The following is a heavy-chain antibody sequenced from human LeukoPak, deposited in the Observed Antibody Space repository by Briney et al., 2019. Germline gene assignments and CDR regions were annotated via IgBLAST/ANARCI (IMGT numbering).Heavy chain of an antibody. V-gene: IGHV4-39*02. CDR2: VFRTGST. D-gene: IGHD3-10*01. CDR1: GVSIGSSSYY. CDR3: ARRVGFYGSGSLNYFDP. Sequence: SETLSLTCTVSGVSIGSSSYYWGWIRQPPGKGLEWIGSVFRTGSTYYSASLKSRVSISVDTTKNHFALKVTSVTAADTAMYFCARRVGFYGSGSLNYFDPWGQGILVSVSS. J-gene: IGHJ5*01.